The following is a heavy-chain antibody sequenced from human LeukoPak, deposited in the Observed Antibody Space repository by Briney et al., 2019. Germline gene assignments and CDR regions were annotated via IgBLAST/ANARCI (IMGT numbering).Heavy chain of an antibody. V-gene: IGHV3-7*03. CDR2: IKEDGSEK. CDR1: GFTFSSYW. Sequence: GGSLRLSCAASGFTFSSYWMTWVRQTPGKGLKWVANIKEDGSEKYYVDSVKGRFTISRDNARNSLYLQMNSLRVEDTAVYYCARAMDFWGQGTLVTVSS. J-gene: IGHJ4*02. CDR3: ARAMDF.